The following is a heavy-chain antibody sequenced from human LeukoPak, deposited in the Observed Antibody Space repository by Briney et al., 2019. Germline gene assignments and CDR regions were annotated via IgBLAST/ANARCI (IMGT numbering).Heavy chain of an antibody. J-gene: IGHJ4*02. CDR3: ARHLVSSLPTGLDY. CDR2: INHSGST. D-gene: IGHD3-9*01. CDR1: GGSFSGYY. V-gene: IGHV4-34*01. Sequence: PSETLSLTCAVYGGSFSGYYWSWIRQPPGKGLEWIGEINHSGSTNYNPSLKSRVTISVDTSKNQFSLTLTSVTAGDTAVYYCARHLVSSLPTGLDYWGQGALVTVSS.